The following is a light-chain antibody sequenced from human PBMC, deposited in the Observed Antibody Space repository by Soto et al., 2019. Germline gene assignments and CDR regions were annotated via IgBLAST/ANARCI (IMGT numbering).Light chain of an antibody. Sequence: QSVLTQPASVSGYPGQSITLSCTGTSSDVGGYNYVSWYHQHPGKVPKLIICEGSNWPSGVPGRFSGSKSVNTASLTISGLQSEDEADYYCSSYTSDSTWVFGGGTKLTVL. J-gene: IGLJ3*02. CDR3: SSYTSDSTWV. V-gene: IGLV2-14*01. CDR2: EGS. CDR1: SSDVGGYNY.